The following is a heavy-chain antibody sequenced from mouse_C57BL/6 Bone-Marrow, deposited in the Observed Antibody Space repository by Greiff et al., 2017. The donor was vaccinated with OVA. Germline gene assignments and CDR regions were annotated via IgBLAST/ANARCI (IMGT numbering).Heavy chain of an antibody. Sequence: EVQVVESGGGLVKPGGSLKLSCAASGFTFSDYGMHWVRQAPEKGLEWVAYISSGSSTIYYADTVKGRFTISRDNAKNTLFLQMTSLRSEDTAMYYCAREYYGSSHYYAMDYWGQGTSVTVSS. V-gene: IGHV5-17*01. CDR2: ISSGSSTI. CDR1: GFTFSDYG. CDR3: AREYYGSSHYYAMDY. D-gene: IGHD1-1*01. J-gene: IGHJ4*01.